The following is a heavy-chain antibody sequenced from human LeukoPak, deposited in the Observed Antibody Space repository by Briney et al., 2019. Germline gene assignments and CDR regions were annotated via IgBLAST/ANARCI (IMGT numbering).Heavy chain of an antibody. CDR1: GDRVTSNSAA. Sequence: SQTLSLTCAISGDRVTSNSAAWDWIRQSPSKGLEWLARTYYRSKWYNYYAVSVKSRISTNPDTSKNRFSLQLSSESTEDTAVYYCTRKDYYDSSGYYISWYFDLWGRGTLVTVSS. CDR3: TRKDYYDSSGYYISWYFDL. J-gene: IGHJ2*01. CDR2: TYYRSKWYN. D-gene: IGHD3-22*01. V-gene: IGHV6-1*01.